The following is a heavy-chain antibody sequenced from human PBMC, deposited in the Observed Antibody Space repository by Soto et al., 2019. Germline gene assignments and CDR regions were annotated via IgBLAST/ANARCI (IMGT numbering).Heavy chain of an antibody. CDR3: VHRPWGSYNWFDP. V-gene: IGHV2-5*01. CDR1: GFSLSSSGLG. J-gene: IGHJ5*02. CDR2: IYWHDDK. D-gene: IGHD3-16*01. Sequence: QITLKESGPTLVKPTQTLTLTCTFSGFSLSSSGLGVGWIRKPPGKALEWLAIIYWHDDKGYSPSLKNRLTITKDTSKTQVVITMTDMDPVDTATYYCVHRPWGSYNWFDPWGQGTLVTVSS.